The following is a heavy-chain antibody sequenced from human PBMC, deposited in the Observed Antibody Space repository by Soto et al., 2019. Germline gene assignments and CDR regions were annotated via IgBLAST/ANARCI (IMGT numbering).Heavy chain of an antibody. D-gene: IGHD6-13*01. Sequence: DVQLVESGGGLVQPGASLRLSCAASGFAFSTYWMSWVRQTPDKGLEWVANINQDGNEKNYLDSVGGRFTISRDNAKNSVYLEMFSLRAEDTALYFCARDLGXSWRPNDYWGQGTLVTVSS. V-gene: IGHV3-7*01. J-gene: IGHJ4*02. CDR1: GFAFSTYW. CDR2: INQDGNEK. CDR3: ARDLGXSWRPNDY.